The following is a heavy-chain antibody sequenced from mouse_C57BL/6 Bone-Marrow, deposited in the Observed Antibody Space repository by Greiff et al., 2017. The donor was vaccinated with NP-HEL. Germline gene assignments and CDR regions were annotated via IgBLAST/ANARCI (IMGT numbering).Heavy chain of an antibody. CDR1: GYAFTNYL. D-gene: IGHD2-1*01. Sequence: QVQLQQSGAELVRPGTSVKVSCKASGYAFTNYLIEWVKQRPGQGLEWIGVINPGSGGTNYNEKFKGKATLTADKSSSTAYMQLSSLTSEDSAVYVCARSGNFPWFAYWGQGTLVTVSA. V-gene: IGHV1-54*01. CDR3: ARSGNFPWFAY. CDR2: INPGSGGT. J-gene: IGHJ3*01.